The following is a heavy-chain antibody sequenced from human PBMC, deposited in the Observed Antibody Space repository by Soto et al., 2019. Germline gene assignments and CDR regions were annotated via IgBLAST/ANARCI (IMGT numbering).Heavy chain of an antibody. CDR2: MNPNSGNT. Sequence: ASVKVSCKASGYTFTSYDINWVRQATGQGLEWMGWMNPNSGNTGYAQKFQGRVTMTRNTSISTAYMELSSLRSEDTAVYYCARGRRSSALSDYLLDYMDVWGKGTTVTVSS. J-gene: IGHJ6*03. V-gene: IGHV1-8*01. CDR3: ARGRRSSALSDYLLDYMDV. CDR1: GYTFTSYD. D-gene: IGHD4-17*01.